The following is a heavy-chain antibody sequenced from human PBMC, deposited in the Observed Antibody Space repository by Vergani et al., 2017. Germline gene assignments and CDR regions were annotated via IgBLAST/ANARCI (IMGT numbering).Heavy chain of an antibody. CDR2: IRYDGGSK. V-gene: IGHV3-30*02. J-gene: IGHJ6*02. D-gene: IGHD3-9*01. CDR1: GFTFSSYA. CDR3: AKDLTYDMDV. Sequence: QVQLVESGGGVVQPGRSLRLSCAASGFTFSSYAMHWVRQAPGKGLEWVAFIRYDGGSKYYADSVKGRFTISRDNSKNTLYLQMNSLRAEDTAVYYCAKDLTYDMDVWGQGTTVTVSS.